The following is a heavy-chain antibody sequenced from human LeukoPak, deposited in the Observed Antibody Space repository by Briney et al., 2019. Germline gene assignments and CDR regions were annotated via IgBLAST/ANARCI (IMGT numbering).Heavy chain of an antibody. CDR2: IYSGGST. V-gene: IGHV3-53*01. J-gene: IGHJ4*02. Sequence: GGSLRLSCAASGFTVSSNYMSWVRQAPGKGLEWVSVIYSGGSTYYADSVKGRFTISRDNSKNALYLRMNSLRAEDTAVYYCASSKGHDYGGKGIGYWGQGTLVTVSS. CDR3: ASSKGHDYGGKGIGY. CDR1: GFTVSSNY. D-gene: IGHD4-23*01.